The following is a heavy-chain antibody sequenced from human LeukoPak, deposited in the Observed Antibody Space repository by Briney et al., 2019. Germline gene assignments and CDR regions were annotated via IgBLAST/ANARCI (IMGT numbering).Heavy chain of an antibody. D-gene: IGHD5-18*01. V-gene: IGHV5-51*01. CDR1: GYSFTSYW. Sequence: GESLKISCKGSGYSFTSYWMGWVRQVPGKGLEWMGSIYPGDSDTRYIPSFQGQVTISTDKSISTAYLQLSSLQASDTAMYYCARQGYSYGYPRHYFDYWGQGTLVTVSS. CDR2: IYPGDSDT. J-gene: IGHJ4*02. CDR3: ARQGYSYGYPRHYFDY.